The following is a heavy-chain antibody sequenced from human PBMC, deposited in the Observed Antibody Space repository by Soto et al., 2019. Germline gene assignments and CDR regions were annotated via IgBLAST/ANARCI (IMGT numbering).Heavy chain of an antibody. D-gene: IGHD6-6*01. CDR1: GGSFSNYY. J-gene: IGHJ4*02. Sequence: SETLSLTCAVYGGSFSNYYWSWVRQPPGKGLEWIGEINHRGSTNYNPSLKSLVTISVDTSKNQFSLKFSSLTAAETAVYYCARTSRFEYWGQGTLVTVS. CDR2: INHRGST. CDR3: ARTSRFEY. V-gene: IGHV4-34*01.